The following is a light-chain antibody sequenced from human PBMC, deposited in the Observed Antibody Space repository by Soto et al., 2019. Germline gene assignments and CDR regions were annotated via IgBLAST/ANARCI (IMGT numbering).Light chain of an antibody. Sequence: EIVMTQSPATLSVSPGEGVTLSCRASQSVSNNYLAWYQQKPGQAPRLLIYGASNRATGIPDRFSGSGSGTDFTLTISRMAPEDFAVYYCQQYGSSGTFGQGTKVDIK. V-gene: IGKV3-20*01. CDR1: QSVSNNY. J-gene: IGKJ1*01. CDR3: QQYGSSGT. CDR2: GAS.